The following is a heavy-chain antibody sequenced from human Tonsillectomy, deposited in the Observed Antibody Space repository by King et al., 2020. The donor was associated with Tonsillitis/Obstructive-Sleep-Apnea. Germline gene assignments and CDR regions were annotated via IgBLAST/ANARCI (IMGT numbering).Heavy chain of an antibody. Sequence: QLVQSGAEVKKPGASVKVSCKASGYTFTSYGISWVRQAPGQGLEWMGWISAYNGNTDYTQKLQGRVSMSTDTSTSTAYMEVRSLRSDDTAVYYCARGCSGYDGDYYYYMDVWGKGTTVTVSS. V-gene: IGHV1-18*01. CDR2: ISAYNGNT. J-gene: IGHJ6*03. D-gene: IGHD5-12*01. CDR1: GYTFTSYG. CDR3: ARGCSGYDGDYYYYMDV.